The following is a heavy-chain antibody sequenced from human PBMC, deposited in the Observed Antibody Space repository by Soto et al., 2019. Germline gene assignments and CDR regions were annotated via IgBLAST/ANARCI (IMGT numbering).Heavy chain of an antibody. J-gene: IGHJ6*02. CDR3: ARDLCGSGSYCEGYYYYGMDV. CDR1: GFAFSDYY. Sequence: QVQLVESGGGLVKPGGSLRLSSAAYGFAFSDYYMSWFRQAPGKGLEWVSYISSSGSTIYYADSVKGRFTISRDNAKNSLYLQMNSLRAEDTAVYYCARDLCGSGSYCEGYYYYGMDVWGQGTTVTVSS. V-gene: IGHV3-11*01. CDR2: ISSSGSTI. D-gene: IGHD3-10*01.